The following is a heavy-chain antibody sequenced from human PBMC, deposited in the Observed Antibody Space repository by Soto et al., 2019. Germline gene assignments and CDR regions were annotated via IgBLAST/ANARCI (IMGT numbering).Heavy chain of an antibody. CDR3: ARVAGYCSGGSCYYFAPGAFDI. Sequence: SETLSLTCAVSGGSISSGGYSWSWIRQPPGKGLEWIGYIYHSGSTYYNPSLKSRVTISVDRSKNQFSLKLSSVTAADTAVYYCARVAGYCSGGSCYYFAPGAFDIWGQGTMVTVSS. CDR1: GGSISSGGYS. D-gene: IGHD2-15*01. V-gene: IGHV4-30-2*01. CDR2: IYHSGST. J-gene: IGHJ3*02.